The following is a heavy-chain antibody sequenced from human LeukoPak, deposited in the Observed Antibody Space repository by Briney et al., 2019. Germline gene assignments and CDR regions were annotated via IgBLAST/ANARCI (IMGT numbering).Heavy chain of an antibody. CDR2: IDTSGST. CDR1: GGSISSYY. Sequence: KPSETLSLTCTVSGGSISSYYWSWIRQPAGKGLEWIGRIDTSGSTNYNPSLKSRVTMSVDTSKNQFSLKLSSVTAADTAVYYCARDKHCSSISCYTPLDVWGKGTTVTVSS. D-gene: IGHD2-2*02. CDR3: ARDKHCSSISCYTPLDV. V-gene: IGHV4-4*07. J-gene: IGHJ6*04.